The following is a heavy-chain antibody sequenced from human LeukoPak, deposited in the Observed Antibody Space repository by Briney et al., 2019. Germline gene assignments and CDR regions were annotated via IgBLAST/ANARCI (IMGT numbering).Heavy chain of an antibody. D-gene: IGHD4-17*01. J-gene: IGHJ6*03. CDR1: GGSISSSSYY. V-gene: IGHV4-39*01. Sequence: PSETLSLTCTVSGGSISSSSYYWGWIRQPPGRGLEWIGSIYYSGSAYYNPSLKSRVTISVDTSKSQFSLKLSSVTAADTAVYYCARGSAVYYYYCMDVWGKGTTVTVSS. CDR2: IYYSGSA. CDR3: ARGSAVYYYYCMDV.